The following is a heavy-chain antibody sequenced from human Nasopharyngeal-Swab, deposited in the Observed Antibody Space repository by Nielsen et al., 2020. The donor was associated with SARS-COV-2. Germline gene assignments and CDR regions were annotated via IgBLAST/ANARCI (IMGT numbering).Heavy chain of an antibody. CDR2: ISAYNGNT. J-gene: IGHJ5*02. Sequence: ASVKVSCKASGYTFTSYGFSCLRHAPRQGLEWMGWISAYNGNTNYAQKLQGRVTMTTDTSTSTAYMELRSPRSDDTAVYYCARDTPNYYDSSGYYPWGQGTLVTVSS. D-gene: IGHD3-22*01. V-gene: IGHV1-18*01. CDR3: ARDTPNYYDSSGYYP. CDR1: GYTFTSYG.